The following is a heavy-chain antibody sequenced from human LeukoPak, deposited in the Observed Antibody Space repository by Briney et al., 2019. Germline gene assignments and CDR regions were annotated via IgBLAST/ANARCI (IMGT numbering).Heavy chain of an antibody. CDR3: VRSRGSTSRDAFDI. CDR2: IYPGDSDT. V-gene: IGHV5-51*01. J-gene: IGHJ3*02. CDR1: GYSFTTYW. D-gene: IGHD3-16*01. Sequence: GESLKISCKGSGYSFTTYWIGWVRQMPGKGLEWMGIIYPGDSDTRYSPSFQGQVTISADKSISTAYLQWSSLKDSDTAMYYCVRSRGSTSRDAFDIWAQGTMVTVSS.